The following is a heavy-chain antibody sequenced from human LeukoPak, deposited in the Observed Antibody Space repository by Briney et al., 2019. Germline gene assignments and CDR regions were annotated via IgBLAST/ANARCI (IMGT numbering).Heavy chain of an antibody. D-gene: IGHD2-2*01. CDR3: ARGRYSSRSGGYYFDI. CDR1: GFTFSSYA. CDR2: ISYDGSNK. J-gene: IGHJ4*02. Sequence: GGSLRLPCAASGFTFSSYAMHWVRQAPGKGLEWVAVISYDGSNKYYADSVKGRFTISRDNSKNTLYLQMNSLRAEDTAVYYCARGRYSSRSGGYYFDIWGQGTLVTVSS. V-gene: IGHV3-30*04.